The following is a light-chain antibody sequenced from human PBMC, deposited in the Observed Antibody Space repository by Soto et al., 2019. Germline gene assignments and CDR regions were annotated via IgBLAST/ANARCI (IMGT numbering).Light chain of an antibody. CDR3: HQRQSWTRT. V-gene: IGKV3-11*01. Sequence: EIVLTQSPATLSSSPGERATLSCRASQTVNSRLAWYQHKPGQAPRLLIYHTSNRETGIPARFSGSGSGTEFTLTISSLEPEDFAVYYCHQRQSWTRTFGQGTKVDIK. J-gene: IGKJ1*01. CDR1: QTVNSR. CDR2: HTS.